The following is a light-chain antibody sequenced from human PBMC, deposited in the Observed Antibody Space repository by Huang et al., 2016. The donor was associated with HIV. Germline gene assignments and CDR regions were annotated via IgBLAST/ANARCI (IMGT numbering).Light chain of an antibody. CDR1: PEISNY. CDR2: DSF. Sequence: DIQMTQSPSSLSASVGDRVTITCQASPEISNYLNWYQQKPGKAPRLLIYDSFNLETGVPSRCSGSRSGTDFTFTISSLQPDDIATYYCQQYDTLPLTFGGGTKVEIK. CDR3: QQYDTLPLT. J-gene: IGKJ4*01. V-gene: IGKV1-33*01.